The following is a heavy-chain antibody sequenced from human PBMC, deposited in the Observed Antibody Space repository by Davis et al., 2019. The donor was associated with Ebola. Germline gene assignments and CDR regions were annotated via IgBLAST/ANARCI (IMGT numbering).Heavy chain of an antibody. D-gene: IGHD2-15*01. CDR2: ISYDGSNK. Sequence: SCKASGYTFTSYYMHWVRQAPGKGLEWVAVISYDGSNKYYADSVKGRFTISRDNSKNTLYLQMNSLRAEDTAVYYCAKDLEDCSGGSCFVYYYYGMDVWGQGTTVTVSS. J-gene: IGHJ6*02. CDR1: GYTFTSYY. V-gene: IGHV3-30*18. CDR3: AKDLEDCSGGSCFVYYYYGMDV.